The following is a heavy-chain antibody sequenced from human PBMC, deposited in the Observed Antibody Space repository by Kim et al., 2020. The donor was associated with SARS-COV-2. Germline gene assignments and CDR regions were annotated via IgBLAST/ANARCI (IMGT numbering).Heavy chain of an antibody. V-gene: IGHV3-9*01. CDR1: GFTFDDYA. J-gene: IGHJ3*02. CDR2: ISWNSGSI. CDR3: ATSIYSSNMGDAFDI. D-gene: IGHD6-13*01. Sequence: GGSLRLSCAASGFTFDDYAMHWVRQAPGKGLEWVSGISWNSGSIGYADSVKGRFTISRDNAKNSLYLQMNSLRAEDTALYYCATSIYSSNMGDAFDIWGQGTMVTVSS.